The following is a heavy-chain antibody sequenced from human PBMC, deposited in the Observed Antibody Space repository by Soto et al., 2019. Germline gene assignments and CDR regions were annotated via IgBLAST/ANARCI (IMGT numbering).Heavy chain of an antibody. Sequence: SETLSLTCTVSGGSVSSGSYYWSWIRQPPGKGLEWIGYIYYSGSTNYNPSLKSRVTISVDTSKNQFSLKLSSVTAADTAVFYWARDTPRGYYYYGMDVWGQGTTVTVSS. CDR3: ARDTPRGYYYYGMDV. CDR2: IYYSGST. CDR1: GGSVSSGSYY. V-gene: IGHV4-61*01. J-gene: IGHJ6*02.